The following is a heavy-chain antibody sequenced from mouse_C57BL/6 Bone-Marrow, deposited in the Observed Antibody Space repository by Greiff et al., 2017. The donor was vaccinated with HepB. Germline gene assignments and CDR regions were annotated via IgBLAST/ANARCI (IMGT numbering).Heavy chain of an antibody. CDR1: GYTFTDYY. J-gene: IGHJ3*01. Sequence: VKLMESGPELVKPGASVKISCKASGYTFTDYYINWVKQRPGQGLEWIGWIFPGSGSTYYNEKFKGKATLTVDKSSSTAYMLLSSLTSEDSAVYFCASQLTGASWFAYWGQGTLVTVSA. D-gene: IGHD4-1*01. CDR2: IFPGSGST. V-gene: IGHV1-75*01. CDR3: ASQLTGASWFAY.